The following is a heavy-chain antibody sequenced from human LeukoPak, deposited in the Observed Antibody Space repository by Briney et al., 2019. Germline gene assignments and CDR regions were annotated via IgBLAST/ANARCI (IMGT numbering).Heavy chain of an antibody. Sequence: GGSLRLSCAASRFTFSSYSMNWVRQAPGKGLEWVSSISSSSSYIYYADSVKGRFTISRDNAKNSLYLQMNSLRAEDTAVYYCAGAREAAAGTRGAFDIWGQGTMVTVSS. D-gene: IGHD6-13*01. CDR1: RFTFSSYS. CDR2: ISSSSSYI. CDR3: AGAREAAAGTRGAFDI. V-gene: IGHV3-21*01. J-gene: IGHJ3*02.